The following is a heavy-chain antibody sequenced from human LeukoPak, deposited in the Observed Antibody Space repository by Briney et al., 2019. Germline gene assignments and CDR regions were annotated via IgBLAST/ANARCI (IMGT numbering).Heavy chain of an antibody. V-gene: IGHV3-7*03. Sequence: AGGSLRLSCAASGFTFSSYWMSWVRQAPGKGLEWVANIKQDGSEKYYVDSVKGRFTISRDNSKNTLHLQMTSLRAEDTAVYYCAKAGCTNIACRPNVYNWFDPWGQGTLVTVSS. CDR2: IKQDGSEK. D-gene: IGHD2-8*01. CDR3: AKAGCTNIACRPNVYNWFDP. J-gene: IGHJ5*02. CDR1: GFTFSSYW.